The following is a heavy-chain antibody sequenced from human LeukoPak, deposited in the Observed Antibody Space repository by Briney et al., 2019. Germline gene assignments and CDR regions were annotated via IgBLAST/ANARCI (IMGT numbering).Heavy chain of an antibody. D-gene: IGHD6-13*01. J-gene: IGHJ4*02. CDR3: ARPIAAAGLFDY. CDR2: INPSGGST. V-gene: IGHV1-46*01. Sequence: GAPVKVSCKASGYTFTSYYMHWVRQAPGQGLEWMGIINPSGGSTSYAQKFQGRVTMTRDTSTSTVYMELSSLRSEDTAVYYCARPIAAAGLFDYWGQGTLVTVSS. CDR1: GYTFTSYY.